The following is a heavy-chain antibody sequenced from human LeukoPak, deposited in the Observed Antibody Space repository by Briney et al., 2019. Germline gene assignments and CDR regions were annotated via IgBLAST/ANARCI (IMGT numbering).Heavy chain of an antibody. CDR2: INPNSGGT. CDR3: ARSARHCNNGVCFTDYYIDL. J-gene: IGHJ6*03. CDR1: GYTFTGYY. V-gene: IGHV1-2*02. Sequence: ASVKVSCKASGYTFTGYYMHWVRQAPGQGLEWMGWINPNSGGTNYAQKFQGRATMTRDTSISTAYMEMSRLTFDDTAVYYCARSARHCNNGVCFTDYYIDLWGKGTTVIVSS. D-gene: IGHD2-8*01.